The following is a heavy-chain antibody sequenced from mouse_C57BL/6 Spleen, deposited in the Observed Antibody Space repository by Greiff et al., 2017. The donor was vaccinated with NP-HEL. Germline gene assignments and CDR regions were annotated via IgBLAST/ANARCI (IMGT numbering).Heavy chain of an antibody. CDR2: IDPSDSYT. J-gene: IGHJ4*01. CDR3: ARRPAAFGVYAMDD. Sequence: QVQLQQPGAELVQPGASVKLSCKASGYTFTSYWMPWVKQRPGQGLEWIGEIDPSDSYTNYNQKFKGKATLTVDTSSSTAYMQLSSLTSEDSAVDYGARRPAAFGVYAMDDWGQGTSVTVSS. D-gene: IGHD3-1*01. CDR1: GYTFTSYW. V-gene: IGHV1-50*01.